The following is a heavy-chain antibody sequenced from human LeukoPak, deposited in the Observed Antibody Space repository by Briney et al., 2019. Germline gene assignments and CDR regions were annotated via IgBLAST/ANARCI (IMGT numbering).Heavy chain of an antibody. D-gene: IGHD3-10*01. CDR2: ISGSGGST. J-gene: IGHJ4*02. V-gene: IGHV3-23*01. CDR1: GFTFSSYA. CDR3: AKNTALLWFGDLFDY. Sequence: PGGSLRLSCAASGFTFSSYAMSWVRQAPGKGLEWVSAISGSGGSTYYADSVKGRFTISRDNSKNTLYLQMNSLRAEDTAVYYCAKNTALLWFGDLFDYWAREPWSPSPQ.